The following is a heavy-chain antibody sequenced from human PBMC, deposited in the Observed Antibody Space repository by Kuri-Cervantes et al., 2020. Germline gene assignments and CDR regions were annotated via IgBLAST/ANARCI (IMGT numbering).Heavy chain of an antibody. CDR1: GGSFSGYY. J-gene: IGHJ4*02. Sequence: ESLKISCAVYGGSFSGYYWGWIRQPPGKGLEWIGSIYYSGSTYYNPSLKSRVTISVDTSKNQFSLKLSSVTAADTAVYYCASRRITMVRGVRFFDYWGQGTLVTVSS. V-gene: IGHV4-34*01. CDR2: IYYSGST. D-gene: IGHD3-10*01. CDR3: ASRRITMVRGVRFFDY.